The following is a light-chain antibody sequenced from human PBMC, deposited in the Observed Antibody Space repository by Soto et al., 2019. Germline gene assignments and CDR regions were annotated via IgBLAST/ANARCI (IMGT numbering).Light chain of an antibody. Sequence: EVVMTQSPATLYVSPGERATLSCRASQSVSRNLAWYQQQPGQAPRLLIYGASPRATGIPSRFSGSGSGTGFTLTITSLQSEDFAVYYCQQYNNWPYTFGQGTKLEIK. CDR1: QSVSRN. CDR3: QQYNNWPYT. V-gene: IGKV3-15*01. J-gene: IGKJ2*01. CDR2: GAS.